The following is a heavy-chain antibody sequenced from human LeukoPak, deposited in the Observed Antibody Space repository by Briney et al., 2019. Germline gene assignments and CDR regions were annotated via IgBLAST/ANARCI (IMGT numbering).Heavy chain of an antibody. Sequence: GGSLRLSCAGSGFAFSTYWMSWVRQAPGKGLEWVANTNQDESERYYVGSVKGRFTIYRENNKNLLYLQMNNLRAEDTAVYYCARVHYDILTGYYSDYWGQGTLVTVSS. CDR3: ARVHYDILTGYYSDY. CDR2: TNQDESER. V-gene: IGHV3-7*01. D-gene: IGHD3-9*01. J-gene: IGHJ4*01. CDR1: GFAFSTYW.